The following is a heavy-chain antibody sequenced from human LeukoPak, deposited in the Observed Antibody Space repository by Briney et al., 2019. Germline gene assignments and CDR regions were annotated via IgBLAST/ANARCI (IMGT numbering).Heavy chain of an antibody. CDR1: GGTFSSYA. Sequence: SVKVSCKASGGTFSSYAISWVRQAPGQGLEWMGRIIPILGIANYAQKFQGSVTITADKSTSTAYMELSSLRSEDTAVYYCASILGPLRNPAGYSGYDLWYGMDVWGQGTTVTVSS. CDR2: IIPILGIA. D-gene: IGHD5-12*01. CDR3: ASILGPLRNPAGYSGYDLWYGMDV. J-gene: IGHJ6*02. V-gene: IGHV1-69*04.